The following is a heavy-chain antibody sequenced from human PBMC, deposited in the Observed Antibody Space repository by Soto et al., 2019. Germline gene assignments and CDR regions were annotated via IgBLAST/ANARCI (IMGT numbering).Heavy chain of an antibody. D-gene: IGHD6-13*01. J-gene: IGHJ6*02. CDR2: ISYDGSNK. V-gene: IGHV3-30-3*01. Sequence: HPGGSLRLSCAASGFTFSSYAMHWVRQAPGKGLEWVAVISYDGSNKYCADSVKGRFTISRDDSKNTLYLQMNSLRAEDTAVYYCARSRAAAGLYYYYGMDVWGQGTTVTVSS. CDR3: ARSRAAAGLYYYYGMDV. CDR1: GFTFSSYA.